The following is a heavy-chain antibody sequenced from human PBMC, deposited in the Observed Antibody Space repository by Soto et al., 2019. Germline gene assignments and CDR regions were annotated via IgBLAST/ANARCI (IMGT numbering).Heavy chain of an antibody. D-gene: IGHD3-10*01. CDR3: ARDLLLWFGELLSPEGDY. J-gene: IGHJ4*02. Sequence: EVQLVESGGGLVKPGGSLRLSCAASGFTFSSYSMNWVRQAPGKGLEWVSSISSSSSYIYYADSVKGRFTISRDNAKKSLYLQMNSLRVEVTAVYYCARDLLLWFGELLSPEGDYWGQGTLVTVSS. V-gene: IGHV3-21*01. CDR2: ISSSSSYI. CDR1: GFTFSSYS.